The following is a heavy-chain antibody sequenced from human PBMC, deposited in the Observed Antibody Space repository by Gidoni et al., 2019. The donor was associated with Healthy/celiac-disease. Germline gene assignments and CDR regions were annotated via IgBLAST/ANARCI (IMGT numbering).Heavy chain of an antibody. Sequence: QLQLQESGPGLVTPSETLSLTCTVSGGSISSSSYYWGWIRQPPGKGLEWIGSIYYSGSTYYNPSLKSRVTISVDTAKNQFSLKLSSVTAADTAVYYCARNRVAVAGTGSYWYFDLWGRGTLVTVSS. CDR1: GGSISSSSYY. J-gene: IGHJ2*01. CDR3: ARNRVAVAGTGSYWYFDL. V-gene: IGHV4-39*01. CDR2: IYYSGST. D-gene: IGHD6-19*01.